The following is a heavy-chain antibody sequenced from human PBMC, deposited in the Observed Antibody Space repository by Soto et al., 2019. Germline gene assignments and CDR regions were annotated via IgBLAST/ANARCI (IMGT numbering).Heavy chain of an antibody. CDR1: GFTFSSYA. CDR3: ARDQTGITTAGGGRIDY. V-gene: IGHV3-30-3*01. D-gene: IGHD6-13*01. CDR2: ISYDGSNK. Sequence: VQLVESGGGVVQPGRSLRLSCAASGFTFSSYAMHWVRQAPGKGLECVAVISYDGSNKYYADSVKGRFTISRDNSKNTLYPQMNSLRAEDTAVFYCARDQTGITTAGGGRIDYWGQGSLVTVSS. J-gene: IGHJ4*02.